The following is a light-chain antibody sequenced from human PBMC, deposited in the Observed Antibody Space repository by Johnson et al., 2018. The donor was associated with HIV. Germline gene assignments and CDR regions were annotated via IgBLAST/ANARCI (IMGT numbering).Light chain of an antibody. CDR2: DNN. J-gene: IGLJ1*01. Sequence: QSVLTQPPSVSAAPGQTVTISCSGSSSNIGNNYVSWYQQLPGTVPKLLIYDNNKRPSGIPDRFSGSKSGTSATLGITGLQTGDEADYYCGTWDASLSVNVLGPGTKVTVL. CDR1: SSNIGNNY. V-gene: IGLV1-51*01. CDR3: GTWDASLSVNV.